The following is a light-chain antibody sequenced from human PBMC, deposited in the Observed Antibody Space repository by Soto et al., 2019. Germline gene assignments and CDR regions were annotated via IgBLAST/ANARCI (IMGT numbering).Light chain of an antibody. CDR3: QETYRTPLT. J-gene: IGKJ5*01. CDR1: QSIRFY. CDR2: AAS. Sequence: DIQMTQSPSSRSASVGERVTITCRASQSIRFYLNWYQQKPQKAPKLLIYAASSLESGVPSRFSGSGSGTDFTLTISSLQPEDFATYYCQETYRTPLTFGQGTRLEIK. V-gene: IGKV1-39*01.